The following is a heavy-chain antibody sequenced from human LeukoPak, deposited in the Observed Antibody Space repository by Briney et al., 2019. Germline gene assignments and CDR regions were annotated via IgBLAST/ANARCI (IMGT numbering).Heavy chain of an antibody. J-gene: IGHJ4*02. CDR2: IRGKVNSYTT. Sequence: GSLRLSCAGSGFTFSDSAVHCVRQASGKGLEWVGRIRGKVNSYTTAYAASVKDRFTVSRDDSKNTAYLEMNSLRTEDTAVYYCVLSAGSYSGGQGTLVTVSS. D-gene: IGHD3-10*01. CDR1: GFTFSDSA. CDR3: VLSAGSYS. V-gene: IGHV3-73*01.